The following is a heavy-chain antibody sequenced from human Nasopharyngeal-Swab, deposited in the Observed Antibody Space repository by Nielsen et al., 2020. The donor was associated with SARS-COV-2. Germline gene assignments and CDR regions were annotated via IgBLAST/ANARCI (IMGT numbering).Heavy chain of an antibody. CDR3: ARDLGYSSGWAGGGDGFDI. Sequence: VCEGPGKGLEWVSSISSSSGYIYYADSVKGRFTISRDNAKNSLYLQMKNLRAEDTAVYYCARDLGYSSGWAGGGDGFDIWGQGTMVTVSS. J-gene: IGHJ3*02. V-gene: IGHV3-21*01. CDR2: ISSSSGYI. D-gene: IGHD6-19*01.